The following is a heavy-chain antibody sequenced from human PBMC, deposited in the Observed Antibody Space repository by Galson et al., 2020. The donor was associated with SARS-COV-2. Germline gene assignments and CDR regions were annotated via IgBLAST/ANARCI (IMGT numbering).Heavy chain of an antibody. CDR2: ISAYNGNT. V-gene: IGHV1-18*01. CDR1: GYTFTSYG. Sequence: ASVKVSCKASGYTFTSYGISWVRQAPGQGLEWMGWISAYNGNTNYAQKLQGRVTMTTDTSTSTAYMELRSLRSDDTAVYYCARGLSPYYYDSSGYHLYNWFDPWGQGTLVTVSS. D-gene: IGHD3-22*01. CDR3: ARGLSPYYYDSSGYHLYNWFDP. J-gene: IGHJ5*02.